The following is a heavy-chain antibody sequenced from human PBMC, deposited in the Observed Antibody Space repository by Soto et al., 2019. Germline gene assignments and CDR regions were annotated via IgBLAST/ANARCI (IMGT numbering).Heavy chain of an antibody. V-gene: IGHV4-34*01. J-gene: IGHJ6*03. D-gene: IGHD2-8*01. CDR3: ARGVNGVYYMDV. Sequence: SETLSLTCAVYGGSFSGYYWSWIRQPPGKGLEWIGEINHSGSTNYNPSLKSRVTISADTSKNQFSLKLSSVTAADTAVYYCARGVNGVYYMDVWGKGTTVTVSS. CDR2: INHSGST. CDR1: GGSFSGYY.